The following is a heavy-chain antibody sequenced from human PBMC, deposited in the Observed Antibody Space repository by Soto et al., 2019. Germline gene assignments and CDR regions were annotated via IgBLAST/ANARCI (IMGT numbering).Heavy chain of an antibody. D-gene: IGHD3-22*01. CDR1: GGTFSAYT. CDR3: ARGGTFAYDTSGYSVY. V-gene: IGHV1-2*02. CDR2: INPKSGGT. J-gene: IGHJ4*02. Sequence: APLKEYCKTSGGTFSAYTMKWVRQAPGQGLEWMGWINPKSGGTLYAQKFQGRVTMTRDTSISTAYMELSRLRSDDTAVYYCARGGTFAYDTSGYSVYWGQGTLVTAPQ.